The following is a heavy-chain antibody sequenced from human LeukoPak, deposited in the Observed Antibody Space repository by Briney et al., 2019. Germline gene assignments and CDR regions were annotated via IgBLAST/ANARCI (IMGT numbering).Heavy chain of an antibody. V-gene: IGHV1-69*01. CDR3: ASSTGGYYDSSGYLVAY. CDR2: IIPIFGTA. CDR1: GGTFSSYA. J-gene: IGHJ4*02. D-gene: IGHD3-22*01. Sequence: SVKVSCKASGGTFSSYAISWVRQAPGQGLEWMGGIIPIFGTASYARKFQGRVTITADESTSTAYMELSSLRSEDTAVYYCASSTGGYYDSSGYLVAYWGQGTLVTVSS.